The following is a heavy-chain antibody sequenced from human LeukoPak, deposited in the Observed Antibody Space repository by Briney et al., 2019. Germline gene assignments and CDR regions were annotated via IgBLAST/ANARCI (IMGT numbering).Heavy chain of an antibody. CDR1: GFTLSSYW. V-gene: IGHV3-7*01. CDR2: IKQDGSEK. Sequence: GGSLRLSCAASGFTLSSYWMSWVCQAPGKGLEWVANIKQDGSEKYYVDSVKGRFTISRDNAKNSLYLQMNSLRAEDTAVYYCARDPVPGGFVSYYYDYWGQGTLVTVSS. CDR3: ARDPVPGGFVSYYYDY. J-gene: IGHJ4*02. D-gene: IGHD3-22*01.